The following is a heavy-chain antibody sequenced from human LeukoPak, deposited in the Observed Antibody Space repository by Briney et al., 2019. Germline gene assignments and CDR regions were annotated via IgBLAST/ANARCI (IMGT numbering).Heavy chain of an antibody. CDR3: ARAFKSVGYYDSSGYYPFDY. CDR2: INPNSGGT. CDR1: GYTFTGYY. V-gene: IGHV1-2*02. J-gene: IGHJ4*02. D-gene: IGHD3-22*01. Sequence: ASVKVSCKASGYTFTGYYMHWVRQAPGQGLEWMGWINPNSGGTNYAQKFQGRVTMTRDTSISTAYMELSRLRSDDTAVYYCARAFKSVGYYDSSGYYPFDYWGQGTLVTVSS.